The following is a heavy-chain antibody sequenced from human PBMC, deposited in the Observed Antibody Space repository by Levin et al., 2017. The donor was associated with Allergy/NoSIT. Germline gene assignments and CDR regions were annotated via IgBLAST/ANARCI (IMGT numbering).Heavy chain of an antibody. CDR3: ARAGAAAGMSVYYYYYGMDV. D-gene: IGHD6-13*01. CDR1: GFXXSXYD. J-gene: IGHJ6*02. CDR2: IGTAGDT. V-gene: IGHV3-13*01. Sequence: GGSLRLSCAASGFXXSXYDMHGGRQATGKGLEWVSAIGTAGDTYYPGSVKGRFTISRENAKNSLYLQMNSLRAGDTAVYYCARAGAAAGMSVYYYYYGMDVWGQGTTVTVSS.